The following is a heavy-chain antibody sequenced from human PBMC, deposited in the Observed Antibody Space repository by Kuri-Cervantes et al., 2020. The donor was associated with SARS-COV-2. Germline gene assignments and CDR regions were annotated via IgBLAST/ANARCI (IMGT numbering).Heavy chain of an antibody. CDR2: FDPEQREI. CDR3: ARDGSGTFYWMEYFDY. D-gene: IGHD3-10*01. V-gene: IGHV1-24*01. Sequence: ASVKVSCKVSGNTLTELPLHWVRQAPGKGLEWMGGFDPEQREIIYAQKFQGRVSMTEDTSTDTAYMELSSLRSEDTAVYYCARDGSGTFYWMEYFDYWGQGTLVTVSS. J-gene: IGHJ4*02. CDR1: GNTLTELP.